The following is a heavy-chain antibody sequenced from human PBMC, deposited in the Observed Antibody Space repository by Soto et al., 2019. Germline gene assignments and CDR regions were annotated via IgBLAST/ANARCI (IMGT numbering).Heavy chain of an antibody. CDR2: IHYTGSV. CDR1: GGSLNSEHYH. CDR3: ARVLIVWFGELSRRGGHYYYMDV. V-gene: IGHV4-30-4*01. D-gene: IGHD3-10*01. Sequence: SETLSLTCTVSGGSLNSEHYHWTWIRQAPGKGLEWIGYIHYTGSVRYNPSLQSRVTMSVDTPKNQISLKLSSVTAADTAVYYCARVLIVWFGELSRRGGHYYYMDVGGKGTMVTVAS. J-gene: IGHJ6*03.